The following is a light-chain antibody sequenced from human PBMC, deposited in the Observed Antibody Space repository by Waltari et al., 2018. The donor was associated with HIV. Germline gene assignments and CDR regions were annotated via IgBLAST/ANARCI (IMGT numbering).Light chain of an antibody. Sequence: ILLPPSPALPSLSQGESATPSCSASEVISSHLAWYHQKPGQAPRLLIYDTSTRATSIPTMFSGSASGTDSTPTISSLEPEDVAVYHYQQRSAWPLTFGPGTKVDIK. CDR3: QQRSAWPLT. V-gene: IGKV3-11*01. J-gene: IGKJ3*01. CDR1: EVISSH. CDR2: DTS.